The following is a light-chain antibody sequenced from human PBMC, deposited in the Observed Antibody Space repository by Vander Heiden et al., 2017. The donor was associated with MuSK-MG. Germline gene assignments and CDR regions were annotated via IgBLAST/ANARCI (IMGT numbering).Light chain of an antibody. Sequence: DIQMTQSPSTLSASVGDRVTITCRASQSISSWLAWYQQKPGKAPKLLIYKASSLESGVPSRFSGSGSGTEFTLTISSLQPDDFATYYCQQDNSYPYTFGQWTKLEIK. V-gene: IGKV1-5*03. J-gene: IGKJ2*01. CDR3: QQDNSYPYT. CDR2: KAS. CDR1: QSISSW.